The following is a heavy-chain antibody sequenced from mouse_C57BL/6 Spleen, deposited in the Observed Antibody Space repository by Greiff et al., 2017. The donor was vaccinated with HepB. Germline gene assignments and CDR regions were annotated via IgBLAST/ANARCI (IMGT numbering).Heavy chain of an antibody. D-gene: IGHD2-4*01. CDR1: GFTFNTYA. J-gene: IGHJ4*01. V-gene: IGHV10-3*01. CDR3: VTYDYDEGYYAMDY. CDR2: IRSKSSNYAT. Sequence: EVQLKESGGGLVQPQGSLKLSCAASGFTFNTYAMHWVRQAPGKGLEWVARIRSKSSNYATYYADSVKDRFTISRDDSQSMLYLQMNNLKTEDTAMYYCVTYDYDEGYYAMDYWGQGTSVTVSS.